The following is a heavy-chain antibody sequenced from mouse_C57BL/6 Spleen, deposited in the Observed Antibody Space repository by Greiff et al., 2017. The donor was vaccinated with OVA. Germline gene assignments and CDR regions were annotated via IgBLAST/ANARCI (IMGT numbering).Heavy chain of an antibody. CDR2: IWSDGST. CDR3: ARHVGSSRVEAMDY. V-gene: IGHV2-6-1*01. Sequence: QVQLQQSGPGLVAPSQSLSITCTVSGFSLTSYGVHWVRQPPGKGLEWLVVIWSDGSTTSNSALKSRLSISKDNSKSQVFLKMNSLQTDDTAMDYGARHVGSSRVEAMDYWGQGTSVTVSS. D-gene: IGHD1-1*01. CDR1: GFSLTSYG. J-gene: IGHJ4*01.